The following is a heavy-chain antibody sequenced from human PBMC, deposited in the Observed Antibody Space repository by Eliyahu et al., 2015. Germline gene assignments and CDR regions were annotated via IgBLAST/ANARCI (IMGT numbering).Heavy chain of an antibody. J-gene: IGHJ6*02. CDR2: IKQDGSEK. V-gene: IGHV3-7*01. D-gene: IGHD3-22*01. CDR3: ARASDSSGYYYYYGMDV. CDR1: GFXFXSXW. Sequence: EVQLVESGGGLVQPGGSLRLSCAAXGFXFXSXWMXWVRQAPGKGLEWVANIKQDGSEKYYVDSVKGRFTISRDNAKNSLYLQMNSLRAEDTAVYYCARASDSSGYYYYYGMDVWGQGTTVTVSS.